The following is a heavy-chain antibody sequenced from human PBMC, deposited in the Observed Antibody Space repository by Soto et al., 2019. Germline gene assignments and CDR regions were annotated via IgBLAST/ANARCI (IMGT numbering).Heavy chain of an antibody. CDR2: ISSSSSYI. CDR3: ARDGNYGDHVGY. J-gene: IGHJ4*02. D-gene: IGHD4-17*01. V-gene: IGHV3-21*01. CDR1: GFTFSSYS. Sequence: EVQLVESGGGLVKPGGSLRLSCAASGFTFSSYSMNWVRQAPGKGLEWVSSISSSSSYIYYADSVKGRFTISRDNAKNSLYLQLNSLRAEDTAVYYCARDGNYGDHVGYWGQGTLVTVSS.